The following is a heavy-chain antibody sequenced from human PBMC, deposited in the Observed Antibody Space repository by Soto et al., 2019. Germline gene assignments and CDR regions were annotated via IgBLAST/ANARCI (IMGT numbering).Heavy chain of an antibody. D-gene: IGHD3-10*01. Sequence: EVQVVESGGGLVQPGGSLRLSCAASGFTVSSNYMSWVRQTPGKGLEWVSLIYSGGAIVYADSVMGRFTVSRDNSRNTLYLQMNSLRAEDTAVYFCARDFGSDATGYYGMDVWSQGTTVTVSS. CDR3: ARDFGSDATGYYGMDV. CDR2: IYSGGAI. V-gene: IGHV3-66*01. J-gene: IGHJ6*02. CDR1: GFTVSSNY.